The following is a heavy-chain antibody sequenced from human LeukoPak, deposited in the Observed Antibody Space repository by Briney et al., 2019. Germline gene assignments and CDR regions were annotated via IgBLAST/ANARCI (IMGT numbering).Heavy chain of an antibody. CDR3: APTYITGWYYFDY. CDR2: INPKSGDT. V-gene: IGHV1-2*02. J-gene: IGHJ4*02. CDR1: GYTFTGYA. D-gene: IGHD6-19*01. Sequence: APVKVSCKTSGYTFTGYAMHWVRQAPGQGLEWMGWINPKSGDTNYAQQFQGRVTMTRDTSISTAYMELSRLRSDDTAVYYCAPTYITGWYYFDYWGQGTLVTVSS.